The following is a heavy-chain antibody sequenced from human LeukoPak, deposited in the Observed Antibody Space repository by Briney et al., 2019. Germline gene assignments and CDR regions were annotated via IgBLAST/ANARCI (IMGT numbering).Heavy chain of an antibody. D-gene: IGHD5-24*01. CDR3: ARGGRVEMATIDY. Sequence: ASVKVSRKASGGTFSSYAISWVRQAPGQGLEWMGGIIPIFGTANYAQKFQGRVTITADESTSTAYMELSSLRSEDTAVYYCARGGRVEMATIDYWGQGTLVTVSS. CDR2: IIPIFGTA. CDR1: GGTFSSYA. V-gene: IGHV1-69*13. J-gene: IGHJ4*02.